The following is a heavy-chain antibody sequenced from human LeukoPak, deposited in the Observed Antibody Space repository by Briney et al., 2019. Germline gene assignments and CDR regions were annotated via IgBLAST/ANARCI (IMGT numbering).Heavy chain of an antibody. CDR1: GYSFTSYW. Sequence: GESLKISCKGSGYSFTSYWIGWVRQMPGKGLEWMGIIYPGDSDTRYSPSFQGQVTISADKSISTAYLQWSSLKASDTAMYYCARLGRYCSSTSCYSKNWFDPWGQGTLVTVSS. D-gene: IGHD2-2*01. CDR3: ARLGRYCSSTSCYSKNWFDP. CDR2: IYPGDSDT. J-gene: IGHJ5*02. V-gene: IGHV5-51*01.